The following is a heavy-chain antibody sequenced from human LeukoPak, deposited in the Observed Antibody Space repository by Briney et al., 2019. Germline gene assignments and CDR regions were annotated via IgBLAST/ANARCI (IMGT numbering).Heavy chain of an antibody. CDR1: GGSFSGYY. D-gene: IGHD4-17*01. J-gene: IGHJ3*02. CDR3: ANGDYGAFDI. V-gene: IGHV4-34*01. Sequence: KTSETLSLTCAVYGGSFSGYYWSWIRQPPGKGLEWIGEINHSGSTNYNPSLKSRVTISVDTSKNQFSLKLSFVTAADTAVYYCANGDYGAFDIWGQGTMVTVSS. CDR2: INHSGST.